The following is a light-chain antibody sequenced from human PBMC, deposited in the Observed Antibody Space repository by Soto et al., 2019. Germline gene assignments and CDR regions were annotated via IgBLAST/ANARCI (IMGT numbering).Light chain of an antibody. CDR2: EVS. CDR1: SSDVGGYNY. CDR3: SSYTGSSTYV. Sequence: QSALAQPASVSGSPGQSITISCTGTSSDVGGYNYVSWYQHHPGKAPKLMIYEVSNRPSGLSNRFSGSKSGNTASLTISGLQAEDEADYYCSSYTGSSTYVFGTGTKVTV. J-gene: IGLJ1*01. V-gene: IGLV2-14*01.